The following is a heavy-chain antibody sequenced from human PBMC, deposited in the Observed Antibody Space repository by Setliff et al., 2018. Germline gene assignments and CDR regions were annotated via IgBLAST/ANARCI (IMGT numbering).Heavy chain of an antibody. J-gene: IGHJ4*02. CDR1: GFNFDDYA. Sequence: GGSLRLSCAASGFNFDDYAMSMVRQAPGKGLEWGSIISASGGTTYYADSVKGRFTMSSDNSKNTLYLQMNSLRAEDTARYYCSKVKGPQPRPSLDYWGQGTLVTVSS. V-gene: IGHV3-23*01. CDR2: ISASGGTT. CDR3: SKVKGPQPRPSLDY.